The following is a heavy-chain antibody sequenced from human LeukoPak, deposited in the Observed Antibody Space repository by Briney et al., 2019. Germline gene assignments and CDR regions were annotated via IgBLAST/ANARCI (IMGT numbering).Heavy chain of an antibody. J-gene: IGHJ4*02. D-gene: IGHD1-20*01. Sequence: GGSLRLSCGASGFSFSDYGMHWVRQAPGKGLEWVGRIKSKRDGGTTDYGAPVKGRFTISRDDSKDTLHLQMNSLKTEDTAVYYWTAELNWNYYGWWGQGTLVTVSS. CDR2: IKSKRDGGTT. CDR1: GFSFSDYG. CDR3: TAELNWNYYGW. V-gene: IGHV3-15*01.